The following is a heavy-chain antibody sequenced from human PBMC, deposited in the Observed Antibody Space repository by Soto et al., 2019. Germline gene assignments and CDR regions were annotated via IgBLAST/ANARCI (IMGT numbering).Heavy chain of an antibody. CDR3: ARGSSHYQVVFGWFDP. D-gene: IGHD4-4*01. J-gene: IGHJ5*02. CDR1: GYTFTRYA. CDR2: INSNNGHT. V-gene: IGHV1-3*01. Sequence: GASVKVSCKTSGYTFTRYAMHWVRQAPGQGLEWMGWINSNNGHTKYSQNFQGRVTITRDTSASTVYMSLTSLRSEDTAVYYCARGSSHYQVVFGWFDPWGQGTLVTVSS.